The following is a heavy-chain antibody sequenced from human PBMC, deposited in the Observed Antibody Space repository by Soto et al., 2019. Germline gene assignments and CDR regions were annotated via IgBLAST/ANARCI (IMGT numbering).Heavy chain of an antibody. D-gene: IGHD6-13*01. CDR2: INHSGST. Sequence: SETLSLTCAVYGGSFSGYYWSWIRQPPGKGLEWIGEINHSGSTNYNPSLKGRVTISVDTSKNQFSLTLSSVTAADTAVYYCAGHSSSWPYYYYYGMDVWCQGTTVTVSS. V-gene: IGHV4-34*01. J-gene: IGHJ6*02. CDR1: GGSFSGYY. CDR3: AGHSSSWPYYYYYGMDV.